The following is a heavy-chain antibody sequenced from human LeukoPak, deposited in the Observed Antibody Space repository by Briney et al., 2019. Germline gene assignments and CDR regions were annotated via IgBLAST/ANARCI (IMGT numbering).Heavy chain of an antibody. V-gene: IGHV1-2*06. CDR1: GYTFTGYY. J-gene: IGHJ4*02. D-gene: IGHD2-21*01. CDR2: INPNSGDT. Sequence: ATVKVSCKASGYTFTGYYMHWVRQAPGQGLEWMGRINPNSGDTSYEQKFQGRVTMTRDTSISTAYMELSRLSSDDTAVYYCAREVAISGRRTFDSWGQGTLVTVSS. CDR3: AREVAISGRRTFDS.